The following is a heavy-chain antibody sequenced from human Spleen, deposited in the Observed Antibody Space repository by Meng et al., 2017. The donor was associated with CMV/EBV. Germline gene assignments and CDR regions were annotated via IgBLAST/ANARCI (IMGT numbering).Heavy chain of an antibody. CDR1: GFKFDSSH. D-gene: IGHD2-2*01. CDR2: ISSTSTYK. CDR3: ANGCSSTSCHGS. J-gene: IGHJ4*02. Sequence: GESLKISCVGSGFKFDSSHMNWVRLAPGRGLEWVSGISSTSTYKYYVDSVKGRFTISRDNSKNTLYLQMNSLKAEDTAVYYCANGCSSTSCHGSWGQGTLVTVSS. V-gene: IGHV3-21*01.